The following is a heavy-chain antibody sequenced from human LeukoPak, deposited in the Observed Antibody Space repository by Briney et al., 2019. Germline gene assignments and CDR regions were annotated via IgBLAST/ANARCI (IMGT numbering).Heavy chain of an antibody. CDR1: GGSISSSSYY. V-gene: IGHV4-39*01. Sequence: SETLSLTCTVSGGSISSSSYYWGWIRQPPGKGLEWIGSIYYSGSTYYNPSLKSRVTISVDTSKNQFSLKLSSVTAADTAVYYCARRRMATINNWGQGTLVTVSS. CDR3: ARRRMATINN. J-gene: IGHJ4*02. CDR2: IYYSGST. D-gene: IGHD5-24*01.